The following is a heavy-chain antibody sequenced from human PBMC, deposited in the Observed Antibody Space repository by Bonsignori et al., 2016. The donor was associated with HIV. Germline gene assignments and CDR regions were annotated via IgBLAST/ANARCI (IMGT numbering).Heavy chain of an antibody. V-gene: IGHV1-69*10. CDR2: ILPILGLV. CDR1: GGTFSSYA. J-gene: IGHJ3*02. CDR3: AREKGREMTTVGAFDI. Sequence: SVKVSCKASGGTFSSYAISWVRQAPGQGLEWMGGILPILGLVKSAQKFQGRVTITADESTSTAYMELSSLRSEDTAVHYCAREKGREMTTVGAFDIWGQGTMVTVSS. D-gene: IGHD4-23*01.